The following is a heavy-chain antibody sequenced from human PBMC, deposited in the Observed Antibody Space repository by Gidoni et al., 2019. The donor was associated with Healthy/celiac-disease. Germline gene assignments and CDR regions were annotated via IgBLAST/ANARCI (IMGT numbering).Heavy chain of an antibody. J-gene: IGHJ4*02. CDR3: ARGPYYGSGSYYAY. D-gene: IGHD3-10*01. CDR2: INHSGST. V-gene: IGHV4-34*01. Sequence: QVQLQQWGAGLLKPSETLSLTCAVYGGSFSGYYWSWIRQPPGKGLEWIGEINHSGSTNYNPSLKSRVTISVDTSKNQFSLKLSSVTAADTAVYYCARGPYYGSGSYYAYWGQGTLVTVSS. CDR1: GGSFSGYY.